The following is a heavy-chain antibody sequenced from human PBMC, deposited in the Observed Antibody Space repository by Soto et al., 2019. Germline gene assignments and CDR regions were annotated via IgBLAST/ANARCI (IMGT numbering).Heavy chain of an antibody. V-gene: IGHV1-46*01. CDR1: GYTFTSYY. Sequence: ASVKVSCKASGYTFTSYYMHWVRQAPGQGLEWMGIINPSGGSTSYAQKFQGRVTMTRDTSTSTVYMELSSLRSEDTAVYYCARGRALNYYDSSGENFWGQGTLVTVSS. CDR2: INPSGGST. D-gene: IGHD3-22*01. J-gene: IGHJ4*02. CDR3: ARGRALNYYDSSGENF.